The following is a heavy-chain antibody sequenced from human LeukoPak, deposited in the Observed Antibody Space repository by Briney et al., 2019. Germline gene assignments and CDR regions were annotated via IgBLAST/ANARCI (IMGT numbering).Heavy chain of an antibody. D-gene: IGHD3-3*01. CDR2: INYSGST. CDR3: ASSSPRNFWSGYYTRAYYYYYMDV. J-gene: IGHJ6*03. Sequence: SETLSLTCTVSGGSISSYYWSWIRQPPGKGLEWIGYINYSGSTNYNPSLKSRVTISVDTSKNQFSLKLSSVTAADTAVYYCASSSPRNFWSGYYTRAYYYYYMDVWGKGTTVTVSS. CDR1: GGSISSYY. V-gene: IGHV4-59*01.